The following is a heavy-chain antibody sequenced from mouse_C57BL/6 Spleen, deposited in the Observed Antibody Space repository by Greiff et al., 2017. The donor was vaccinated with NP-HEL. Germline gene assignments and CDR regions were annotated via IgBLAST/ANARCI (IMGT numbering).Heavy chain of an antibody. CDR3: AREPIGYYEGDYYAMDY. CDR2: INPNNGGT. J-gene: IGHJ4*01. CDR1: GYTFTDYN. D-gene: IGHD2-3*01. Sequence: EVKLMESGPELVKPGASVKMSCKASGYTFTDYNMHWVKQSHGKSLEWIGYINPNNGGTSYNQKFKGKATLTVNKSSSTAYMELRSLTSEDSAVYYCAREPIGYYEGDYYAMDYWGQGTSVTVSS. V-gene: IGHV1-22*01.